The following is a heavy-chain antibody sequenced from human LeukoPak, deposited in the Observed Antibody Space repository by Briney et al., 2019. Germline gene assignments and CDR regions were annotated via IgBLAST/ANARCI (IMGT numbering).Heavy chain of an antibody. CDR2: IKQDASEK. J-gene: IGHJ5*02. CDR3: ARGEGGSWFDP. D-gene: IGHD3-16*01. CDR1: GFTLSVYW. V-gene: IGHV3-7*01. Sequence: PGGSLRLSCAASGFTLSVYWMTWVRQAPGKGLEWVANIKQDASEKYYVDSVKGRSTISRDNAKNSLNLQMNSLRVEDTAVYYCARGEGGSWFDPWGQGTLVTVSS.